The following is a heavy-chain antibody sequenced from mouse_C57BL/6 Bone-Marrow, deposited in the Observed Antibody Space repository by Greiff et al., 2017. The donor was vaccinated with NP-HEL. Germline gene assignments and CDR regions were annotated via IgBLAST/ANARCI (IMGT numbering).Heavy chain of an antibody. V-gene: IGHV1-54*01. CDR2: INPGSGGT. D-gene: IGHD2-3*01. CDR1: GYAFTNYL. J-gene: IGHJ2*01. Sequence: QVQLQQSGAELVRPGTSVKVSCKASGYAFTNYLIEWVKQRPGQGLEWIGVINPGSGGTNYNEKFKGKATLTADKSSSTAYMQLSSLTSEDSAVYFCARSDFYDSYFDYWGKGTTLTVSS. CDR3: ARSDFYDSYFDY.